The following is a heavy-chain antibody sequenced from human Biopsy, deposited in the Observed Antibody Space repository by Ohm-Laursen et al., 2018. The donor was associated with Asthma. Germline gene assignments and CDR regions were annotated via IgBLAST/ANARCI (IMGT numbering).Heavy chain of an antibody. J-gene: IGHJ5*02. CDR3: ARGQKSAGDRWFDP. Sequence: SSVKVSCKASGYTFIGCHIHWMRQAPGQGLEWMGRINPNSGGTDYAQKFQGRVTMTRDTSISTAYMEVSRLRSDDTAVYYCARGQKSAGDRWFDPWGQGTLVTVSS. CDR2: INPNSGGT. V-gene: IGHV1-2*06. CDR1: GYTFIGCH. D-gene: IGHD6-13*01.